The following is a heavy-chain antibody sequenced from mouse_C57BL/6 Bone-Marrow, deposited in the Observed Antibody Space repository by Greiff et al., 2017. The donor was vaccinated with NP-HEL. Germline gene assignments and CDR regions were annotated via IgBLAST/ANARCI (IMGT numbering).Heavy chain of an antibody. CDR2: IDPANGNT. V-gene: IGHV14-3*01. CDR1: GFNIKNTY. D-gene: IGHD1-1*01. Sequence: EVQGVESVAELVRPGASVKLSCTASGFNIKNTYMHWVKQRPEQGLEWIGRIDPANGNTKYAPKFQGKATITADTSSNTAYLQLSSLTSEDTAIYYCARGYGSSYSSYWYFDVWGTGTTVTVSS. CDR3: ARGYGSSYSSYWYFDV. J-gene: IGHJ1*03.